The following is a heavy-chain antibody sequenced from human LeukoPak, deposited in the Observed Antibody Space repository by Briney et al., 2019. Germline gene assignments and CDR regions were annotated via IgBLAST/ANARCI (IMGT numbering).Heavy chain of an antibody. CDR2: IHFSGST. Sequence: PSENLSLTCTVSSGSISSYYWSWIRQPPGKGLEWIGYIHFSGSTKNNPSLKSRVTISVDTSNNQFSLKLRSVTAADTAVYYCARLLNYYDSSGYHYYFDYWGQGTLVTVSS. CDR3: ARLLNYYDSSGYHYYFDY. J-gene: IGHJ4*02. D-gene: IGHD3-22*01. V-gene: IGHV4-59*01. CDR1: SGSISSYY.